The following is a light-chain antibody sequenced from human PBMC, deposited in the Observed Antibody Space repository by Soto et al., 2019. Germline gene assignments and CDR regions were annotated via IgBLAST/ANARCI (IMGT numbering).Light chain of an antibody. CDR2: TNN. V-gene: IGLV1-44*01. Sequence: QSVLTQPPSASGTPGQRVTISCSGSISNIGGNTVNWYQQLPGTGPKLLMYTNNQRPSGVPDRISGSKSGTAASLAISGLQSEDEAEYYCAAWDDSLNGVVFGGGTKLTVL. J-gene: IGLJ2*01. CDR1: ISNIGGNT. CDR3: AAWDDSLNGVV.